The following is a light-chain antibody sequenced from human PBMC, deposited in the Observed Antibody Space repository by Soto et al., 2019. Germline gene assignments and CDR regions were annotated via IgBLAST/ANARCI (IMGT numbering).Light chain of an antibody. CDR3: QQSYITPPYT. CDR2: GAS. J-gene: IGKJ2*01. Sequence: DIQLTQSPSSLSASIGDRVTITCRASQGISNSLNWYQHKPGKAPDLLIYGASTLQSGVPSRFSGSGSGTEFSLTVTSLQPEDFATYYCQQSYITPPYTFGQGTKVDIK. V-gene: IGKV1-39*01. CDR1: QGISNS.